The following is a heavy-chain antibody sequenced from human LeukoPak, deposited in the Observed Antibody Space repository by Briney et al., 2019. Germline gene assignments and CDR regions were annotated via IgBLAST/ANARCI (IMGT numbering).Heavy chain of an antibody. CDR1: GFTFRNDW. CDR2: IKSKTDGGTT. D-gene: IGHD2-2*01. V-gene: IGHV3-15*01. J-gene: IGHJ4*02. Sequence: GGSLRHSCAASGFTFRNDWMSWVRQAPGKGLEWVGHIKSKTDGGTTDYAAPVTGRLTLSRDDSKNTLYLQMNSLKTEDTAVYYCATLRSIATDYWGQGTLVTVSS. CDR3: ATLRSIATDY.